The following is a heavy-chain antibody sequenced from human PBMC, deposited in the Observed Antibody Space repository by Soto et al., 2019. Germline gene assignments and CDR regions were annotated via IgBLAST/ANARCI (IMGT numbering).Heavy chain of an antibody. D-gene: IGHD2-15*01. V-gene: IGHV3-23*01. Sequence: EVQLWESGGGLVQPGASLRLSCVVSGLTFTNYAMSWVRQAPGKGPEWVAAVRANGRDTFYTDSVKGRFTVSRDNSKNRVYLQMKSLRAEDTATYYCAKTLTIGGPGYFDYWGQGTPVTVSS. CDR2: VRANGRDT. CDR1: GLTFTNYA. J-gene: IGHJ4*02. CDR3: AKTLTIGGPGYFDY.